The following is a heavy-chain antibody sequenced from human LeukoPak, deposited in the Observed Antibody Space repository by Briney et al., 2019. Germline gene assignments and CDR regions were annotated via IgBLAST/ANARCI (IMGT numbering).Heavy chain of an antibody. V-gene: IGHV1-8*01. Sequence: GASVKVSCKASGYTFTSYDINWVRQAPGQGLEWMGWMNPNSGNTGYAQKFQGRVTMTRNTSISTDYMEPSSLRSEDTAVYYCARGNSWSPLYYYYYYGMDVWGQGTTVTVSS. CDR1: GYTFTSYD. CDR2: MNPNSGNT. J-gene: IGHJ6*02. D-gene: IGHD6-13*01. CDR3: ARGNSWSPLYYYYYYGMDV.